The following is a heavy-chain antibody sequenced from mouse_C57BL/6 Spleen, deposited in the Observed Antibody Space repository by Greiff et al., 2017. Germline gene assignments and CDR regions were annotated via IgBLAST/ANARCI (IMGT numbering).Heavy chain of an antibody. CDR3: AREGTTVVAPMDY. Sequence: QVQLQQSGPELVKPGASVKISCKASGYAFSSSWMNWVKQRPGKGLEWIGRIYPGDGDTNYNGKFKGKATLTADKSSSTAYMQLSSLTSEDSAVYCCAREGTTVVAPMDYWGQGTSVTVSS. J-gene: IGHJ4*01. CDR1: GYAFSSSW. CDR2: IYPGDGDT. D-gene: IGHD1-1*01. V-gene: IGHV1-82*01.